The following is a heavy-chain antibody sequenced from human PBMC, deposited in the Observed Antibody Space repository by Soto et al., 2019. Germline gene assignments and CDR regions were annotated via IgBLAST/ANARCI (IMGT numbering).Heavy chain of an antibody. J-gene: IGHJ4*02. CDR2: IPYDGSNI. D-gene: IGHD2-15*01. CDR1: CSKYD. Sequence: CSKYDINWVLQAPGKGLEWVALIPYDGSNIRFRDSVKGRFTISRDNSKNTLYLQMNSLRAEDTAVYYCAKTPHCSGGSCPLDYWGQGTLVTVSS. V-gene: IGHV3-30*18. CDR3: AKTPHCSGGSCPLDY.